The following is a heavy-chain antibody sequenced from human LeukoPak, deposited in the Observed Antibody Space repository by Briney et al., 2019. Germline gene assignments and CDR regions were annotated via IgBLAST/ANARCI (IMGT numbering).Heavy chain of an antibody. CDR3: ARVWELSDALDI. CDR2: IYYSGST. V-gene: IGHV4-39*07. Sequence: SETLSLTCTVSGGSISSSSYYWGWIRQPPGKGLEWIGSIYYSGSTPYNPSLKSRVTIPVDTSKNQFSLKLSSVTAADAAVYYCARVWELSDALDIWGQGTMVTVSS. D-gene: IGHD1-26*01. J-gene: IGHJ3*02. CDR1: GGSISSSSYY.